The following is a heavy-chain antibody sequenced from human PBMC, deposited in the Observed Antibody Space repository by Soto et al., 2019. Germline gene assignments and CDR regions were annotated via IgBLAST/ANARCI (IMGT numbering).Heavy chain of an antibody. CDR3: ARARLRAVYAFDI. J-gene: IGHJ3*02. D-gene: IGHD5-12*01. V-gene: IGHV4-31*03. Sequence: KTSETLSLTCTVSGGSVSSGAYYWTWIRQRPGKGLEWIGYIYYSGSTYYSPSLKSRLSISLDTSKNQFSLRLGSVTAADTAMYYCARARLRAVYAFDIWGQGTMVTVSS. CDR1: GGSVSSGAYY. CDR2: IYYSGST.